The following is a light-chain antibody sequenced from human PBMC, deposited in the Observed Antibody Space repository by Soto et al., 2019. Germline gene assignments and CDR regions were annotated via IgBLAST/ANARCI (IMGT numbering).Light chain of an antibody. Sequence: DIQMRQSPSSLSASVGDSVTITCRSSHTIKNYLNWYQQKPGRAPNILIYSASTLHSGVPSRFSGTKSATEFTLTITSLHPEDFATYYCQQFYSAPITFGQGTRLEIK. CDR3: QQFYSAPIT. CDR1: HTIKNY. V-gene: IGKV1-39*01. CDR2: SAS. J-gene: IGKJ5*01.